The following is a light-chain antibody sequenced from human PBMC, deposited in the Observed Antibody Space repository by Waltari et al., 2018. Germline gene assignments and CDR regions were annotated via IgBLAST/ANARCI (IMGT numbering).Light chain of an antibody. CDR2: AAS. CDR1: QSISSY. CDR3: QQSYSTPPVT. J-gene: IGKJ3*01. V-gene: IGKV1-39*01. Sequence: DIQMTQSPSSLSASVGDRVTITCRASQSISSYLNWYQQKPGKAPKLLIYAASSLQSGVPSRFSGSGSGTDFILTISSLQPEDFATYYCQQSYSTPPVTFGPGTKVDIK.